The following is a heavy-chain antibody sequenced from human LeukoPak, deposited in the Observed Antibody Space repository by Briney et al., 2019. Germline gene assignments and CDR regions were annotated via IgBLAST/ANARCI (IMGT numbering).Heavy chain of an antibody. Sequence: ASVKVSCKASGYTFTDFYMNWVRQAPGQGLEWMGIINPSGASTRYAQKFQGRVTMTRDTSTSTVYMGLSSLRSEDTAVYYCARGDRRRPPSSIGWYSENIFDYWGQGTLVTVSS. CDR1: GYTFTDFY. J-gene: IGHJ4*02. CDR2: INPSGAST. CDR3: ARGDRRRPPSSIGWYSENIFDY. V-gene: IGHV1-46*01. D-gene: IGHD6-13*01.